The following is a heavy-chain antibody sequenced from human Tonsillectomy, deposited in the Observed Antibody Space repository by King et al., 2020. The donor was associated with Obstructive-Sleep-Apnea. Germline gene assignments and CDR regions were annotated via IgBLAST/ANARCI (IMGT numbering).Heavy chain of an antibody. J-gene: IGHJ6*02. Sequence: QLVQSGAEVKKPGSSVKVSCKASGGTFSSYAISWVRQAPGQGLEWMGGIIPIFGTANYAQKFQGRVTITADESTSTDYMELSSLRSEDTAVYYCARGNIVVVVAATGGMDVWGQGTTVTVSS. CDR2: IIPIFGTA. CDR1: GGTFSSYA. V-gene: IGHV1-69*01. D-gene: IGHD2-15*01. CDR3: ARGNIVVVVAATGGMDV.